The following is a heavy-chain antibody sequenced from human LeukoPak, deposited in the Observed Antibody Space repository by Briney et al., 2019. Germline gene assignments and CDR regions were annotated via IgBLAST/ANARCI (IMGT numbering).Heavy chain of an antibody. J-gene: IGHJ4*02. CDR1: GDSLRGSSYY. Sequence: SETLSLTCTVSGDSLRGSSYYWGWIRQPPGKGLEWIGSIFYSGPTYYNPSLKSRVTMSVDTSKNQFSLKLSSVTAADTAVYYCARRGYNGWLSNDHWGQGTLVTVSS. CDR2: IFYSGPT. V-gene: IGHV4-39*01. D-gene: IGHD3-9*01. CDR3: ARRGYNGWLSNDH.